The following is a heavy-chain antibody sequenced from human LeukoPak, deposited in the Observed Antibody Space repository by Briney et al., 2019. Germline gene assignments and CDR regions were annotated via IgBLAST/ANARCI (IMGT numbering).Heavy chain of an antibody. CDR1: GFTFSSHV. CDR2: ISGSGGST. CDR3: AKAPGYSGYVLGGPFDY. Sequence: GGSLRLSCAASGFTFSSHVMSWVRQAPGKGLEWVSAISGSGGSTYYADSVKGRFTISRDNSKNTLYLQMNSLRAEDTAVYYCAKAPGYSGYVLGGPFDYWGQGTLVTVSS. D-gene: IGHD5-12*01. J-gene: IGHJ4*02. V-gene: IGHV3-23*01.